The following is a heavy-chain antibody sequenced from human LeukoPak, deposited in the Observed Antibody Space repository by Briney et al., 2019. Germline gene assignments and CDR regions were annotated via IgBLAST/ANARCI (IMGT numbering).Heavy chain of an antibody. D-gene: IGHD3-22*01. CDR2: IYHSGST. CDR3: ARPTYYYDSSGYYYFDYMDV. Sequence: PSETLSLTCAVSGYSISSGYYWGWIRQPPGKGLEWIGSIYHSGSTYYNPSLKSRVTISVDTSKNQFSLKLSSLTAADTAVYYCARPTYYYDSSGYYYFDYMDVWGKGTTVTVSS. CDR1: GYSISSGYY. J-gene: IGHJ6*03. V-gene: IGHV4-38-2*01.